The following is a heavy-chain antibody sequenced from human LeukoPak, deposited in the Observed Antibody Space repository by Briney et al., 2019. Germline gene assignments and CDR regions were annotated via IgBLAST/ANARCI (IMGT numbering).Heavy chain of an antibody. CDR3: ARGPRYYDILTGYSNWFDP. Sequence: SETLSLTCTVSGGSISSSSYYWGWIRQPPGKGLEWIGSIYYSGSTYYNPSLKSRVTISVDTSKNQFSLKLSSVTAADTAVYYSARGPRYYDILTGYSNWFDPWGQGTLVTVSS. V-gene: IGHV4-39*01. CDR2: IYYSGST. CDR1: GGSISSSSYY. D-gene: IGHD3-9*01. J-gene: IGHJ5*02.